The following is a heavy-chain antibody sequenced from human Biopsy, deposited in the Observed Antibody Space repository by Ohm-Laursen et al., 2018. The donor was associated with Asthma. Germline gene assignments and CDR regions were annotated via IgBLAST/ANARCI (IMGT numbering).Heavy chain of an antibody. D-gene: IGHD3-10*01. CDR2: ISVYNGNT. V-gene: IGHV1-18*01. Sequence: SSVKASCKTSDYTSNSAGITWVRQAPGQGLGWMGWISVYNGNTKVAQKLQDRVTMITDTSTSTAYMELRSLRSDDTAVYFCARAVDYSHYYGIDVWGQGTTVTVS. J-gene: IGHJ6*02. CDR1: DYTSNSAG. CDR3: ARAVDYSHYYGIDV.